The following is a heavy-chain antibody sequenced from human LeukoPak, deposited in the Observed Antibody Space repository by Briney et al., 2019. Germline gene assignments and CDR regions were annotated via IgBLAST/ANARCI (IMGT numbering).Heavy chain of an antibody. J-gene: IGHJ4*02. CDR3: ARSLMRPYFDY. CDR1: GLTFRTYT. D-gene: IGHD3-10*01. Sequence: GGSLRLTCQVPGLTFRTYTMNWVRQAPGKGLEWVASMSFDGSDQFYADSVRGRFTISRDNSNNTLFLQMSGLRSDDTAVYYCARSLMRPYFDYWGQGTLVSVSS. V-gene: IGHV3-30*04. CDR2: MSFDGSDQ.